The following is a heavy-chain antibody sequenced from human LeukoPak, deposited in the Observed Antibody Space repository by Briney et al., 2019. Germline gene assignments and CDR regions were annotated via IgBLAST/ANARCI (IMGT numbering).Heavy chain of an antibody. CDR1: GLSFSTFT. Sequence: GGSLRLSCAASGLSFSTFTMSWVRQGPARGLEWVSSLRGNGETFYAESVKGRFTLSSDSSRNTVYLHLNNLKVEDTAMYYCARASWVSSTDAVRWGQGTLVTVSS. CDR3: ARASWVSSTDAVR. V-gene: IGHV3-23*01. J-gene: IGHJ4*02. D-gene: IGHD3-16*01. CDR2: LRGNGET.